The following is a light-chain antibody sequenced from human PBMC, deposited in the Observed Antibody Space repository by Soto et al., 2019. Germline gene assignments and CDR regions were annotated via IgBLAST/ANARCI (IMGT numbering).Light chain of an antibody. Sequence: DIVMTQSPLSLPVTPGEPASISCRSSQILLHSNGYNYLDWYLQKPGQSPQLLIYLGYNRASGVPDRFSGSGSGTDFTLKISRVEAEAVGVYYCMQALQTPQVTFGQGTRLEIK. CDR3: MQALQTPQVT. CDR1: QILLHSNGYNY. V-gene: IGKV2-28*01. CDR2: LGY. J-gene: IGKJ5*01.